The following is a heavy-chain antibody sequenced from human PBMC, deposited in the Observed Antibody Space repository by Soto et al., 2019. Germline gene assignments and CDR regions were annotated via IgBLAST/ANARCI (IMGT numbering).Heavy chain of an antibody. CDR3: ARVGRGYSYGYGDFVPYYFDY. V-gene: IGHV1-69*13. CDR1: GGTFSSYA. Sequence: SVKVSCKASGGTFSSYAIIWVRQAPGQGLEWMGGIIPIFGTANYAQKFQGRVTITADESTSTAYMELSSVTAADTAVYYCARVGRGYSYGYGDFVPYYFDYWGQGTLVTVSS. D-gene: IGHD5-18*01. CDR2: IIPIFGTA. J-gene: IGHJ4*02.